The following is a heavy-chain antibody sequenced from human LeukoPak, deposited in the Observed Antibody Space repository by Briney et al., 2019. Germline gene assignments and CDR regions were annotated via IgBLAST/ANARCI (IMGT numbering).Heavy chain of an antibody. CDR3: AREGGRRADY. CDR1: GLTFNNYA. Sequence: PGGSLRLSCVASGLTFNNYAMTWVRQAPGKGLEWISAISGSGDSTYYTDSVKGRFTISRDNSKNTLYLQMNSLRAEDTAVYYCAREGGRRADYWGQGTLVTVSS. CDR2: ISGSGDST. J-gene: IGHJ4*02. V-gene: IGHV3-23*01.